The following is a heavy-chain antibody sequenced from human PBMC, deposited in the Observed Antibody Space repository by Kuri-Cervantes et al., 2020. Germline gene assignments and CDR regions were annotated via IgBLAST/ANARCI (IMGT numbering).Heavy chain of an antibody. CDR3: ARVAGGATLNAAY. CDR1: GFTFSSYS. J-gene: IGHJ4*02. V-gene: IGHV3-21*03. D-gene: IGHD1-26*01. Sequence: GESLKISCAASGFTFSSYSMNWVRQAPGKGLEWVSSISSSSSYIYYAYSVKGRFTISRDNARNSLYLQMNSLRAEDTAVYYCARVAGGATLNAAYWGQGTLVTVSS. CDR2: ISSSSSYI.